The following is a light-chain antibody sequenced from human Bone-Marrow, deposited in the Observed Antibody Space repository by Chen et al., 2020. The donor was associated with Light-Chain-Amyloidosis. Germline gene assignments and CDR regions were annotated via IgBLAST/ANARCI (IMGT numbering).Light chain of an antibody. Sequence: EIELTQSPGTLSLSPGESATLSCRASQSVSSSSLAWYQQKPGQAPRLLVHGASSRATGVPDRFSGSGSGTDFTLTISRLEPEDFAMYYCQQYGSSPFTFGPGTKVDIK. CDR2: GAS. CDR1: QSVSSSS. V-gene: IGKV3-20*01. CDR3: QQYGSSPFT. J-gene: IGKJ3*01.